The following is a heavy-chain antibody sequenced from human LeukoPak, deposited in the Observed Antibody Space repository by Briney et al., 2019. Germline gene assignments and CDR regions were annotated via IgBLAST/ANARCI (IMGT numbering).Heavy chain of an antibody. CDR1: GFSFSSYS. Sequence: SGGSLRLSCVVSGFSFSSYSMSWVRQAPGKGLEWVSAISGSGDSTYYADSVKGRFTISRDNSKNTLYLQMNNLRVEDTAVYYCAKDRGIISDYWGQGTLVTVSS. CDR2: ISGSGDST. CDR3: AKDRGIISDY. J-gene: IGHJ4*02. D-gene: IGHD3-10*01. V-gene: IGHV3-23*01.